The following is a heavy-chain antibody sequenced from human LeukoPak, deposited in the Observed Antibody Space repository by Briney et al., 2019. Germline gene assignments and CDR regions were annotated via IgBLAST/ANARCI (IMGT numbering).Heavy chain of an antibody. J-gene: IGHJ4*02. CDR1: GFTFSIDA. CDR3: AKGSYYDSSGSFYFDY. D-gene: IGHD3-22*01. Sequence: GGSLRLSCAASGFTFSIDAMSAGRQAPGKGLERVSGISGRGDNTYYADSVKGRFTISRDNSKNPLYVQVNSLGTEDTAAYHCAKGSYYDSSGSFYFDYWGQGTLVPVSS. V-gene: IGHV3-23*01. CDR2: ISGRGDNT.